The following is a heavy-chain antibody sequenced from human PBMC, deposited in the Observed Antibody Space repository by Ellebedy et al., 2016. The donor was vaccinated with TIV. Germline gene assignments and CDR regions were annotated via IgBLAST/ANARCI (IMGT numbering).Heavy chain of an antibody. CDR3: TTVTTAYFDY. J-gene: IGHJ4*02. V-gene: IGHV3-73*01. CDR2: IRSTANNYAT. Sequence: GESLKISCAASGFSFSSYEMDWVRQASGKGLEWVGRIRSTANNYATAYAASMKGRFTISRDDSRNTAYLQMNSLKIEDTAVYYCTTVTTAYFDYWGQGTLVTVSS. D-gene: IGHD4-17*01. CDR1: GFSFSSYE.